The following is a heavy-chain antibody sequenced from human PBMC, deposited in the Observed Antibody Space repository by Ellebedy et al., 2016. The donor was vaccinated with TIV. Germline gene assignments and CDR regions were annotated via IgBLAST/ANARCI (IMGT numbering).Heavy chain of an antibody. J-gene: IGHJ4*02. D-gene: IGHD5-12*01. CDR2: IYYSGST. Sequence: GSLRLXXTVSGGSISSYYWSWIRQPPGKGLEWIGYIYYSGSTNYNPSLKSRVTISVDTSKNQFSLKLSSVTAADTAVYYCARQGRAPYSGYDAGFDYWGQGTLVTVSS. CDR1: GGSISSYY. CDR3: ARQGRAPYSGYDAGFDY. V-gene: IGHV4-59*08.